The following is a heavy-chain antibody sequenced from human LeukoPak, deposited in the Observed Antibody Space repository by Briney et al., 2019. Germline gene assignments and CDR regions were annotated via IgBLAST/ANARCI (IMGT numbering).Heavy chain of an antibody. J-gene: IGHJ4*02. D-gene: IGHD6-19*01. Sequence: GGSLRLSCAGSGFTFSSYSMSWIRQAPGKGLEWVSSITSTDRNLDYADSVKGRFTISRDNAKSSLFLQMNILRAEDTAMYYCARDFGARGWFDYWGQGTLVTVSS. CDR3: ARDFGARGWFDY. V-gene: IGHV3-21*06. CDR1: GFTFSSYS. CDR2: ITSTDRNL.